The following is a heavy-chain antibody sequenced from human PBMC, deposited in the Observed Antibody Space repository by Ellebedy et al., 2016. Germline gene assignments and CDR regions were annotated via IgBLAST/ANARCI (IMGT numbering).Heavy chain of an antibody. D-gene: IGHD5-24*01. CDR3: ARHGGPSPALYGMDV. CDR1: GYSFPIYW. CDR2: IDPSDSQI. V-gene: IGHV5-10-1*01. J-gene: IGHJ6*02. Sequence: GESLKISXQASGYSFPIYWITWVRQVSGKGLEWMGRIDPSDSQITYSPPFQGHVTISVDKSISTAYLEWSSLKASDTAMYYCARHGGPSPALYGMDVWGQGTTVTVSS.